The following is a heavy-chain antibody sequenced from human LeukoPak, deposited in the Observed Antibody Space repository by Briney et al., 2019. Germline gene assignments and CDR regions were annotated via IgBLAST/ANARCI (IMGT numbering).Heavy chain of an antibody. J-gene: IGHJ3*02. CDR1: GFTFNNYA. CDR3: AKDRRTLDAFDI. CDR2: ISASGGTT. V-gene: IGHV3-23*01. Sequence: GGSLRLSCAASGFTFNNYAMNWVRQAPGKGLEWVSGISASGGTTYYADSVKGRFTISRDISKNTLYLQMNTLRAEDTAIYYCAKDRRTLDAFDIWGQGTMVTVSS.